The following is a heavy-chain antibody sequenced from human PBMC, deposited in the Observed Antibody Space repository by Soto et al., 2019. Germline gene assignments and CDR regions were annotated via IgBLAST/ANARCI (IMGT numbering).Heavy chain of an antibody. V-gene: IGHV3-7*03. CDR1: GFTFSSYW. Sequence: EVQLVESGGGLVQPGGSLRLSCAASGFTFSSYWMSWVRQAPGKGLEWVANIKQDGSEKYYVDSVKGRFTISRDNAQNSLYLQMNSLRAEDTAVYYCARGRRRITIFGVVINWFDPWGQGTLVTVSS. CDR2: IKQDGSEK. D-gene: IGHD3-3*01. J-gene: IGHJ5*02. CDR3: ARGRRRITIFGVVINWFDP.